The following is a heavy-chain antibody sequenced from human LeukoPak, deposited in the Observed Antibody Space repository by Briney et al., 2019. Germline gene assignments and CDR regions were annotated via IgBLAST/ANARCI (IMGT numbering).Heavy chain of an antibody. Sequence: SVKVSCKASGGTFSSYAISWVRQAPGQGLEWMGRIIPIFGTANYAQKFQGRVTTTTDESTSTAYMELSSLRSEDTAVYYCARSGAAAGPYFDYWGQGTLVTVSS. J-gene: IGHJ4*02. CDR1: GGTFSSYA. CDR2: IIPIFGTA. CDR3: ARSGAAAGPYFDY. V-gene: IGHV1-69*05. D-gene: IGHD6-13*01.